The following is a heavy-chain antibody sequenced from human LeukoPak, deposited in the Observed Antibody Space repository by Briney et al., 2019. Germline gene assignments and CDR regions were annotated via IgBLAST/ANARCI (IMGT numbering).Heavy chain of an antibody. D-gene: IGHD3-10*01. V-gene: IGHV4-34*01. CDR2: INHSGST. Sequence: SETLYLTCAVYGGSFSGYYWSWIRQPPGKGLEWIGEINHSGSTNYNPSLKSRVTISVDTSKNQFSLKLSSVTAADTAVYYCARLGSGSYYNPNYYYYMDVWGKGTTVTVSS. J-gene: IGHJ6*03. CDR1: GGSFSGYY. CDR3: ARLGSGSYYNPNYYYYMDV.